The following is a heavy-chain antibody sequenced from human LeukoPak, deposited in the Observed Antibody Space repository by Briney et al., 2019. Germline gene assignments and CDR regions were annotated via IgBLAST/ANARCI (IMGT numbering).Heavy chain of an antibody. CDR1: GYTFTGYY. CDR3: ARAPPTAYYDSSGYPFDY. CDR2: INPNSGGT. D-gene: IGHD3-22*01. J-gene: IGHJ4*02. V-gene: IGHV1-2*02. Sequence: ASVKVSCKASGYTFTGYYMHWVRQAPGQGLEWMGWINPNSGGTNYAQKFQGRVTMTRDTSISTAYMELSKLRSDDTAVYYCARAPPTAYYDSSGYPFDYWGQGTLVTVSS.